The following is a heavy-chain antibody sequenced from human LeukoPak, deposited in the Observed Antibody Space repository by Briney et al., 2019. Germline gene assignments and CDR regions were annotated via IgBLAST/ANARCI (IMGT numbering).Heavy chain of an antibody. CDR1: GYTVTSYY. Sequence: ASVKVSCKASGYTVTSYYMHWVRQAPGQGLEWMGILNPSGGSSSYAQKFQGRVTITADESTSTAYMELSSLRSEDTAVYYCAREYAVYSSSWYNWFDPWGQGTLVTVSS. CDR3: AREYAVYSSSWYNWFDP. D-gene: IGHD6-13*01. CDR2: LNPSGGSS. J-gene: IGHJ5*02. V-gene: IGHV1-46*01.